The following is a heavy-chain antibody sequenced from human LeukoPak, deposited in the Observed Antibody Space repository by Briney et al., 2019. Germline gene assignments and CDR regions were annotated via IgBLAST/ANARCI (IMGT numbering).Heavy chain of an antibody. CDR2: INPNSGGT. D-gene: IGHD3-10*01. CDR3: ATVLRGELQPPPDY. Sequence: ASVKVSCKASGYTFTGYYMHWVRQAPGQGLEWIARINPNSGGTNYAQKFQGRVTMTRDTSISTAYMELSRLRSDDTAVYYCATVLRGELQPPPDYWGQGTLVTVSS. J-gene: IGHJ4*02. V-gene: IGHV1-2*06. CDR1: GYTFTGYY.